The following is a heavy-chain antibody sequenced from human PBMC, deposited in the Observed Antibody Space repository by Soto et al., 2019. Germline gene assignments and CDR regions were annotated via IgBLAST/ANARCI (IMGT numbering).Heavy chain of an antibody. V-gene: IGHV3-7*03. J-gene: IGHJ1*01. Sequence: PGGSLRLSCAASGFTFSSYWMSWVRQAPGKGLEWVANIKQDGSEKYYVDSVKGRFTISRDNAKNSLYLQMNSLRAEDTAVYYCARQDRVRPRPYYYDSSGYSYFQHWGQGTPVTVSS. CDR2: IKQDGSEK. CDR3: ARQDRVRPRPYYYDSSGYSYFQH. D-gene: IGHD3-22*01. CDR1: GFTFSSYW.